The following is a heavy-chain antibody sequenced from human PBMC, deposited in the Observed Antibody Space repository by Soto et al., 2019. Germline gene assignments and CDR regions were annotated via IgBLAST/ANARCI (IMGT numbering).Heavy chain of an antibody. D-gene: IGHD3-22*01. CDR2: IAGSGGDI. J-gene: IGHJ4*02. CDR1: AFTFSSYA. V-gene: IGHV3-23*01. Sequence: PGGFLRLSCAASAFTFSSYAMAWVRQAPGKGLEWVSSIAGSGGDISYADSVKGRFTTSRDESKNSVYLQMNSLKTEDTAVYYCVRATYFSDSSGYTRCFDYWGQGTLVTVSS. CDR3: VRATYFSDSSGYTRCFDY.